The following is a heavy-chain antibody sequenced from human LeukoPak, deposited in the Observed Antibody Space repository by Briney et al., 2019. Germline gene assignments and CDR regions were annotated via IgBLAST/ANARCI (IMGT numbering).Heavy chain of an antibody. CDR1: GFTVSSYS. V-gene: IGHV3-21*01. D-gene: IGHD6-13*01. J-gene: IGHJ5*02. CDR3: ARDLSSSSWYVWFDP. Sequence: GGSLRLSCAASGFTVSSYSMNWVRQAPGKGLEWVSSISSSSSYIYYADSVKGRFTISRDNAKNSLYLQMNSLRAEDTAVYYCARDLSSSSWYVWFDPWGQGTLVTVSS. CDR2: ISSSSSYI.